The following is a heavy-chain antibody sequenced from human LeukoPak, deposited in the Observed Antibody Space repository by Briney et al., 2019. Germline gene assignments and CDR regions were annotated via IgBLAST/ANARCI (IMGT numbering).Heavy chain of an antibody. Sequence: GESLKISCKGSGYSFTTNRIGWVRQMPGKGLEWMGIIYPGDSETRYSPSFQGQVTISADKSISTAYLQWNSLKASDTAMYYCVRSRGYSYGYAYYFDYWGQGTLITVSS. CDR2: IYPGDSET. J-gene: IGHJ4*02. V-gene: IGHV5-51*01. CDR3: VRSRGYSYGYAYYFDY. CDR1: GYSFTTNR. D-gene: IGHD5-18*01.